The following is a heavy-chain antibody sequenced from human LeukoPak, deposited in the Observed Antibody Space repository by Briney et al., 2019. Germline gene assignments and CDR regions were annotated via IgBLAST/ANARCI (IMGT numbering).Heavy chain of an antibody. D-gene: IGHD3-10*01. J-gene: IGHJ4*02. CDR1: GFTFSSYS. CDR3: VLGSPFDY. Sequence: RGSLRLSCAASGFTFSSYSMNWVRQAPGKGLEWVSYISSSSRSIYYADSVKGPFTLSRGNANNSLSLQMNSLRDEDTAVYYCVLGSPFDYWGQGTLVTVSS. V-gene: IGHV3-48*02. CDR2: ISSSSRSI.